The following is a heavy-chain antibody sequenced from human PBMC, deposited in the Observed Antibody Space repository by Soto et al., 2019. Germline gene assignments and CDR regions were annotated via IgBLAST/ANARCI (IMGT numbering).Heavy chain of an antibody. D-gene: IGHD1-7*01. Sequence: PSETLSLTCTVSGGSISSYYWSWIRQPPGKGLEWIGYIYYSGSTDYNPSLKSRVTISVDTSKNQFSLKLSSVTAADTAVYYCARRYGTTFDYWGQGTLVTVSS. CDR1: GGSISSYY. CDR3: ARRYGTTFDY. V-gene: IGHV4-59*12. J-gene: IGHJ4*02. CDR2: IYYSGST.